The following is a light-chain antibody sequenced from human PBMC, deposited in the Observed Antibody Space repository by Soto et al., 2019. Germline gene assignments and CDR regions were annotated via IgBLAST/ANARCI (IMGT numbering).Light chain of an antibody. CDR1: QVISNY. CDR2: DIS. Sequence: DIQMTQSASSLSASVGDRVTITCQASQVISNYLNWYQQKPGKAPKLLIYDISTLEIGVPSRFSGSGSGTDFTFTITGLQPEDIATYYCLHHHNFPITFGQGTRLEAK. V-gene: IGKV1-33*01. J-gene: IGKJ5*01. CDR3: LHHHNFPIT.